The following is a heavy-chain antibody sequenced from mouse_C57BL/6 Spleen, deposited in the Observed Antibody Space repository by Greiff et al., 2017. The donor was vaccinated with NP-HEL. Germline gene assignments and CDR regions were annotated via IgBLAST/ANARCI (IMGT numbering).Heavy chain of an antibody. CDR1: GYTFTSYW. J-gene: IGHJ1*03. CDR2: IHPNSGST. CDR3: ARWLPYWYCDV. D-gene: IGHD2-2*01. V-gene: IGHV1-64*01. Sequence: QVQLQQPGAELVKPGASVKLSCKASGYTFTSYWMHWVKQRPGQGLEWIGMIHPNSGSTNYNEKFKSKATLTVDKSSSTAYMQLSSLTSEDSAVYYCARWLPYWYCDVWGTGTTVTVSS.